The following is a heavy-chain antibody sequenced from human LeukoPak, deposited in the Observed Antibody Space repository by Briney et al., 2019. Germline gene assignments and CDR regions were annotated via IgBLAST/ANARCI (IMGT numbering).Heavy chain of an antibody. CDR1: GYTFTSYD. J-gene: IGHJ4*02. Sequence: ASVKVSCKASGYTFTSYDINWVRQATGQGLEWMGWMNPNSGSTGYTQKFQGRVTITRNTSISTAYMELSGLRSEDTAVYYCARGRSTGYPYYFEYWGQGTLVTVSS. V-gene: IGHV1-8*03. CDR2: MNPNSGST. CDR3: ARGRSTGYPYYFEY. D-gene: IGHD5-12*01.